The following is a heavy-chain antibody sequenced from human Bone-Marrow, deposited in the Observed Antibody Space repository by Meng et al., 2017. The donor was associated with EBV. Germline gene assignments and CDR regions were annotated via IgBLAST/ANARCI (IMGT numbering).Heavy chain of an antibody. Sequence: VEVGQAGAEVKRPGSSGKVSCKASGGAFSNSAISWVRQAPGQGLEWMGGFIPILGTPNYAQKYQDRVTITADESTSTAYMELSGLRSEDTAVYYCARESGRGYTPDFWGQGTLVTVSS. J-gene: IGHJ4*02. CDR1: GGAFSNSA. D-gene: IGHD3-10*01. V-gene: IGHV1-69*01. CDR3: ARESGRGYTPDF. CDR2: FIPILGTP.